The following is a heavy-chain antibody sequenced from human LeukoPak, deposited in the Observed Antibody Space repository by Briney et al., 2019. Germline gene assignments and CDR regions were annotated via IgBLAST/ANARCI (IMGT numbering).Heavy chain of an antibody. Sequence: GGSLRLSCGASGFTLSSYGMSWVRQAPGKGLECVSTIVASGGSTLYADSVKGRFTISRDTSKNTLYLQMNSLRVEDTAVYYCAKDGGRWAFDVWGQGTMVTVSS. CDR1: GFTLSSYG. J-gene: IGHJ3*01. D-gene: IGHD3-16*01. CDR2: IVASGGST. V-gene: IGHV3-23*01. CDR3: AKDGGRWAFDV.